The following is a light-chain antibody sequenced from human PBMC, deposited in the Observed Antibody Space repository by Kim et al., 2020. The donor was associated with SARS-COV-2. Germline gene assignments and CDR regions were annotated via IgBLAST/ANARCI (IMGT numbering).Light chain of an antibody. Sequence: SLSPGETVTLSCRASQSVRNNLAWYQQKPGQAPKLLIYGASTLPTGIPARFSGGGSGTEFTLTINSLQSEDFAVYYCQQYNNWPYTFGQGTKLEI. J-gene: IGKJ2*01. CDR1: QSVRNN. CDR2: GAS. V-gene: IGKV3-15*01. CDR3: QQYNNWPYT.